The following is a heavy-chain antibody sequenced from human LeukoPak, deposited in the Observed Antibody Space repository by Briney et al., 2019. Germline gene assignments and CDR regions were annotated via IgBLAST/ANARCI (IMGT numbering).Heavy chain of an antibody. CDR1: GFTFSSFD. D-gene: IGHD1-1*01. J-gene: IGHJ6*03. Sequence: GGSLRLSCAASGFTFSSFDMHWVRQPTGQGLEWVSTIGTASDTYYPGSVEGRFTLSRDNAKNPLYLQMNSLTAGDTAVYYCARGPPRGKYYYMDVWGNGTTVTVSS. CDR3: ARGPPRGKYYYMDV. CDR2: IGTASDT. V-gene: IGHV3-13*01.